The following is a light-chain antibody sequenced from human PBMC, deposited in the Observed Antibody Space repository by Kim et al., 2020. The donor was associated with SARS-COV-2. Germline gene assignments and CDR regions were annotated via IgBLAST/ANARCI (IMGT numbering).Light chain of an antibody. CDR1: SSDVGGYNY. Sequence: GQSVTISCTGTSSDVGGYNYVSWYQHHPGKAPKLMIYDVSKRPSGVPDRFSGPKSGNTASLTISGLQAEDEADYYCCSYAGSYTQVFGTGTKVTVL. CDR3: CSYAGSYTQV. CDR2: DVS. J-gene: IGLJ1*01. V-gene: IGLV2-11*01.